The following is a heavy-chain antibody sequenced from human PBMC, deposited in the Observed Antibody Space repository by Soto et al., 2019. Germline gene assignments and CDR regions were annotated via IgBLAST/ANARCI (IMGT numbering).Heavy chain of an antibody. D-gene: IGHD6-13*01. CDR3: ARDHQTVAAAGIVSWLDP. CDR1: GGSISSYY. CDR2: IYTSGST. Sequence: WETLSLTCTVSGGSISSYYWSWIRQPAGKGLEWIGRIYTSGSTNYNPSLKSRVTMSVYTSKNQFSLKLSSVTAADTAVDYCARDHQTVAAAGIVSWLDPRGQGNPV. V-gene: IGHV4-4*07. J-gene: IGHJ5*02.